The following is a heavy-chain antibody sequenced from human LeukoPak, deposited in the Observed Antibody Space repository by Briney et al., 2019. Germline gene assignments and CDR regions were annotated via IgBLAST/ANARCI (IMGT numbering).Heavy chain of an antibody. CDR3: AREKGNYGDYEYYFDY. J-gene: IGHJ4*02. CDR2: IYTSGST. V-gene: IGHV4-4*07. CDR1: GGSISSYY. D-gene: IGHD4-17*01. Sequence: PSETLSLTCTVSGGSISSYYWSWIRQPAGKGLEWIGRIYTSGSTNYNPSLKSRVTMSVDTSKNQFSLKLSSVTAADTAVYYCAREKGNYGDYEYYFDYWGQGTLVIVSS.